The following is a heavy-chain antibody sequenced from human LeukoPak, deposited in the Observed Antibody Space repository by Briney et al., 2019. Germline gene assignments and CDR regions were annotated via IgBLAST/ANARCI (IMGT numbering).Heavy chain of an antibody. V-gene: IGHV1-2*02. D-gene: IGHD3-10*01. CDR1: GYTFTDYY. CDR2: INPNSGGT. CDR3: ARDTSSYGSGTQNWFDP. Sequence: ASVKVSCKASGYTFTDYYMHWVRQAPGQGLEWKGWINPNSGGTNYAQRFQGRVTMTRDTSISTAYMELSRLRSDDTAVYYCARDTSSYGSGTQNWFDPWGQGTLVTVSS. J-gene: IGHJ5*02.